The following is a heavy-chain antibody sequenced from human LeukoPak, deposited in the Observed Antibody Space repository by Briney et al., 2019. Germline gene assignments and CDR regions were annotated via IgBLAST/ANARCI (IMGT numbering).Heavy chain of an antibody. CDR2: ISDDGSNT. V-gene: IGHV3-30*18. Sequence: GGSLRLSCAVSAFTLSSFGMHWVRQAPGKGLEWVAVISDDGSNTYYADSVKGRFTISRDSSKNTLYLQLNSLRTENTAVYYCAKDADTATIIYWYFDLWGRGTLVTVSS. D-gene: IGHD5-18*01. CDR1: AFTLSSFG. CDR3: AKDADTATIIYWYFDL. J-gene: IGHJ2*01.